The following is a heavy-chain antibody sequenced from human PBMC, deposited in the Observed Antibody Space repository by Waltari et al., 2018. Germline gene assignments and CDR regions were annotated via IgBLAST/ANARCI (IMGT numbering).Heavy chain of an antibody. CDR3: ARLSYHIVTGYGWFDP. CDR1: GGSIRSESYY. CDR2: ISYSGST. J-gene: IGHJ5*02. Sequence: QLQLQESGPGLVKPSETLSLTCTVSGGSIRSESYYWGWIRQPPGKGLEWIGIISYSGSTYYNPSLKIRVTISVDTSKNQFSLKLSSVTAADTAVYYCARLSYHIVTGYGWFDPWGLGTLVTVSS. D-gene: IGHD3-9*01. V-gene: IGHV4-39*01.